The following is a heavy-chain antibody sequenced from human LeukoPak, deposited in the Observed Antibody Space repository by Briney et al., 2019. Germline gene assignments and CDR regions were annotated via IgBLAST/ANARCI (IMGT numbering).Heavy chain of an antibody. V-gene: IGHV3-53*01. CDR1: GFTVSNNY. D-gene: IGHD1-14*01. Sequence: GGSLRLSCTASGFTVSNNYMSWVRQAPGKGLEWVSISYSDTNTNYADSVKSRFTISRDTSQNTLSLQMNSLRAEDTAVYYCVRKNRDFNAAFDIWGQGTVVTVSA. CDR3: VRKNRDFNAAFDI. CDR2: SYSDTNT. J-gene: IGHJ3*02.